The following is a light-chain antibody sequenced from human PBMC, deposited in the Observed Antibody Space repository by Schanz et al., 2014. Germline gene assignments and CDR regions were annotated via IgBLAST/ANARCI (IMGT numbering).Light chain of an antibody. Sequence: DIQMTQSPSSLSASVGDRVTITCQASQDISNYLNWYQQKPGKAPKLLIYDASTLETGVPSRFSGSGSGTDFTFTISRLQPEDIATYYCQHYNNLRWTFGPGTKVEIK. CDR1: QDISNY. V-gene: IGKV1-33*01. J-gene: IGKJ1*01. CDR3: QHYNNLRWT. CDR2: DAS.